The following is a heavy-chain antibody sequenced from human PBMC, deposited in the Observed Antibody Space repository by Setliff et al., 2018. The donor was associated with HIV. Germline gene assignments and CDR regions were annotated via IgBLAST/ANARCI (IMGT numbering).Heavy chain of an antibody. CDR1: GYTFTDYY. J-gene: IGHJ4*02. CDR3: ATFGRSPVDTAMAVIDY. D-gene: IGHD5-18*01. V-gene: IGHV1-69-2*01. Sequence: ASVKVSCKVSGYTFTDYYMHWVQQAPGKGLEWMGLVEPEDGETIYAEKFQGRVTITADTSTDTAYMELSSLRSEDTAVYYCATFGRSPVDTAMAVIDYRGQGTLVTVSS. CDR2: VEPEDGET.